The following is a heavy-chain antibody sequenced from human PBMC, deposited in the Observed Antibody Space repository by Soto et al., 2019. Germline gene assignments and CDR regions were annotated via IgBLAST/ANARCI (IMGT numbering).Heavy chain of an antibody. Sequence: SETLSLTCTVSGGSISSSSYYWGLIRKPPGKGLEWIGSIYYSGSTYYNPSLKSRVTISVDTSKNQFSLKLSSVTAADTAVYYCARQEGIVGATTSYYYYGMDVWGQGTTVTGSS. CDR2: IYYSGST. V-gene: IGHV4-39*01. CDR3: ARQEGIVGATTSYYYYGMDV. J-gene: IGHJ6*02. CDR1: GGSISSSSYY. D-gene: IGHD1-26*01.